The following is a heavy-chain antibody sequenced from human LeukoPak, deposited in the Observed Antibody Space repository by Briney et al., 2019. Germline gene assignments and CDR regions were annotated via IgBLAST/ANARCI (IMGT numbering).Heavy chain of an antibody. J-gene: IGHJ4*02. CDR2: INHSGST. CDR3: ARVTGEVDTAMVYIDY. Sequence: SETLSLTCAVYGGSFSGYYWSWIRQPPGKGLEWIGEINHSGSTNYNPSLKSRVTISVDTSKNQFSLKLSPVTAADTAVYYCARVTGEVDTAMVYIDYWGQGTLVTVSS. CDR1: GGSFSGYY. V-gene: IGHV4-34*01. D-gene: IGHD5-18*01.